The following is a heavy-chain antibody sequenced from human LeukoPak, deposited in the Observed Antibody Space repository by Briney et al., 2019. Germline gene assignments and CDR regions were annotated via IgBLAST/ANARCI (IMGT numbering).Heavy chain of an antibody. CDR1: GFTFSDYY. CDR3: AREGDYVWGSQYYYYYMDV. Sequence: GGSLRLSCAASGFTFSDYYMSWIRQAPGKGLEWVSYISSSGSTIYYADSVKGRFTISRDNAKNSLYLQMNSLRAEDTAVYYCAREGDYVWGSQYYYYYMDVWGKGTTVTVSS. CDR2: ISSSGSTI. D-gene: IGHD3-16*01. J-gene: IGHJ6*03. V-gene: IGHV3-11*04.